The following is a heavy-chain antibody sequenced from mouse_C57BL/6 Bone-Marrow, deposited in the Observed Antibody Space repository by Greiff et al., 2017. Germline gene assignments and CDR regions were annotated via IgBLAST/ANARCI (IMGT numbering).Heavy chain of an antibody. J-gene: IGHJ3*01. CDR3: ANLLAY. CDR2: IDPSDSYT. Sequence: VKQSCKASGYTFTSYWMHWVKQRPGQGLEWIGEIDPSDSYTNYNQKFKGKSTLTVDKSSSTAYMQLSSLTSEDSAVYYCANLLAYWGQGTLVTVSA. V-gene: IGHV1-69*01. CDR1: GYTFTSYW.